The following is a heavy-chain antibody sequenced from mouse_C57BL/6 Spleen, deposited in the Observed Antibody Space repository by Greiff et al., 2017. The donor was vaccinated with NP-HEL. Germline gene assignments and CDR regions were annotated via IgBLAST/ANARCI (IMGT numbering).Heavy chain of an antibody. J-gene: IGHJ4*01. CDR1: GFTFSSYT. CDR3: ARSRIYYGNYYAMDY. V-gene: IGHV5-9*01. Sequence: DVKLVESGGGLVKPGGSLKLSCAASGFTFSSYTMSWVRQTPAKRLEWVATISGGGGNTYYPDSVKGRFTISRDNAKNTLYLQMSSLRSEDTAWYYCARSRIYYGNYYAMDYWGQGTSVTVSS. CDR2: ISGGGGNT. D-gene: IGHD2-1*01.